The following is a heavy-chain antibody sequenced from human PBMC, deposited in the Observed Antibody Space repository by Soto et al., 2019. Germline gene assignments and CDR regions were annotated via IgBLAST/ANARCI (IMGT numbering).Heavy chain of an antibody. CDR3: ARDDFYDSSGYQGSWFDP. CDR1: GGTFSSYA. D-gene: IGHD3-22*01. Sequence: RASVKVSCKASGGTFSSYAISWVRQAPGQGLEWMGGIIPIFGIANYAQKFQGGVTITADESTSTAYMELSSLRSEDTAVYYCARDDFYDSSGYQGSWFDPWGQGTLVTVSS. J-gene: IGHJ5*02. V-gene: IGHV1-69*13. CDR2: IIPIFGIA.